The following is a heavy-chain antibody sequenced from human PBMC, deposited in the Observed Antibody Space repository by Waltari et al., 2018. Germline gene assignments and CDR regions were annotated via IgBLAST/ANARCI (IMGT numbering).Heavy chain of an antibody. V-gene: IGHV4-39*07. J-gene: IGHJ5*02. D-gene: IGHD3-22*01. CDR2: IYYSGST. Sequence: QLQLQESGPGLVKPSETLSLTCTVSGGSISSSSYYWGWIRQPPGKGLEWIGSIYYSGSTYYNPSRKSRVTISVDTSKNQVSLKLSSVTAADTAVYYCARVERAYYYDSSGYHYWFDPWGQGTLVTVSS. CDR3: ARVERAYYYDSSGYHYWFDP. CDR1: GGSISSSSYY.